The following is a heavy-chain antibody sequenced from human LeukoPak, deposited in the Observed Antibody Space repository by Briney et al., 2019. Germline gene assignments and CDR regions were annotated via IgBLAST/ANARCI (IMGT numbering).Heavy chain of an antibody. D-gene: IGHD3-10*01. CDR3: AREGNYYGSGSNYYFDY. Sequence: ASVKVSCKASGYTFTSYAMRWVRQAPGQRLEWMGWINAGNGNTKYSQKFQGRVTITRDTSASTAYMELSSLRSEDTAVYYCAREGNYYGSGSNYYFDYWGQGALVTVSS. CDR1: GYTFTSYA. CDR2: INAGNGNT. V-gene: IGHV1-3*01. J-gene: IGHJ4*02.